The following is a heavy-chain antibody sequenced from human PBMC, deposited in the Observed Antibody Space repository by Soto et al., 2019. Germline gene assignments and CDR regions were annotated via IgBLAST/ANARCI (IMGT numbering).Heavy chain of an antibody. D-gene: IGHD1-26*01. CDR2: IVVGSGNT. J-gene: IGHJ4*02. Sequence: SVKVSCKASGFTFTSSAVQWVRQARGQRLEWIGWIVVGSGNTNYAQRFQERVTITRDMSTSTAYMELSSLRSEDTAVYYCAAGLELLGLLDYWGQGTLVTVSS. CDR3: AAGLELLGLLDY. CDR1: GFTFTSSA. V-gene: IGHV1-58*01.